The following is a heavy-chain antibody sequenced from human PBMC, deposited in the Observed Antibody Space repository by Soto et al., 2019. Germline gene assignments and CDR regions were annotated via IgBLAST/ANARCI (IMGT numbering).Heavy chain of an antibody. CDR2: IWYDGSNK. J-gene: IGHJ4*02. CDR3: ARARYYGSGSYYQFFDY. D-gene: IGHD3-10*01. Sequence: GGSLRLSCAASGFTFSSYGMHWVRQAPGKGLEWVAVIWYDGSNKYYADSVKGRFTISRDNSKNTLYLQMNSLRAEDTAVYYCARARYYGSGSYYQFFDYWGQGTLVTVSS. CDR1: GFTFSSYG. V-gene: IGHV3-33*01.